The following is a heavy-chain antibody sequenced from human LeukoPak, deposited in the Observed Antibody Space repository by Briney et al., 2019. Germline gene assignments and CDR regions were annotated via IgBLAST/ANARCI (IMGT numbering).Heavy chain of an antibody. CDR3: ARHLGYCTNGVCYRYFGY. D-gene: IGHD2-8*01. CDR1: GGSISSGGYY. Sequence: PSETLSLTCTVSGGSISSGGYYWSWIRQHPGKGLEWIGYIYYSGSTYYNPSPKSRVTISVDKSKNQFSLKLSSVTAADTAVYYCARHLGYCTNGVCYRYFGYWGQGTLVTVSS. V-gene: IGHV4-31*03. J-gene: IGHJ4*02. CDR2: IYYSGST.